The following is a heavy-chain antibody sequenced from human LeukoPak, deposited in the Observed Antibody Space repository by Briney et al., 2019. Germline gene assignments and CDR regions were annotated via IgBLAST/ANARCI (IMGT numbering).Heavy chain of an antibody. D-gene: IGHD2-2*01. CDR1: GGSISSSSYY. CDR3: AGSPSAWDIVVVPAAMAY. CDR2: IYYSGST. J-gene: IGHJ4*02. V-gene: IGHV4-39*01. Sequence: SETLSLTCTVSGGSISSSSYYWGWIRQPPGKGLEWIGSIYYSGSTYYNPSLKCRVTISVDTSKNQFSLKLSSVTAADTAVYYCAGSPSAWDIVVVPAAMAYWGQGTLVTVSS.